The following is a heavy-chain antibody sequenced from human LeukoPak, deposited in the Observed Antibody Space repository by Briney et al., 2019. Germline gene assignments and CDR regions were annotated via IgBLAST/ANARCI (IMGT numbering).Heavy chain of an antibody. D-gene: IGHD6-19*01. Sequence: GGSLRLSCAASGFTFSSYSMNWVRQAPGKGLEWVSYISSSSRTIYYADSVKGRFTISRDNAKNSLSLQMNSLRAEDTAVYYCIVLAVTGTFGFDYWGQGTLVTVSS. CDR2: ISSSSRTI. V-gene: IGHV3-48*01. J-gene: IGHJ4*02. CDR1: GFTFSSYS. CDR3: IVLAVTGTFGFDY.